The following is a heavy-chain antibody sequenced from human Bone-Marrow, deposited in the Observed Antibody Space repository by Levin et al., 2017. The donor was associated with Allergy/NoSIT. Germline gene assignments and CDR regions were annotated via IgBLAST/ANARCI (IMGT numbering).Heavy chain of an antibody. V-gene: IGHV1-8*01. CDR1: GYTFTSYD. CDR3: ARLVVPAAMGYFQH. CDR2: MNPNSGNT. Sequence: PGESLKISCKASGYTFTSYDINWVRQATGQGLEWMGWMNPNSGNTGYAQKFQGRVTMTRNTSISTAYMELSSLRSEDTAVYYCARLVVPAAMGYFQHWGQGTLVTVSS. J-gene: IGHJ1*01. D-gene: IGHD2-2*01.